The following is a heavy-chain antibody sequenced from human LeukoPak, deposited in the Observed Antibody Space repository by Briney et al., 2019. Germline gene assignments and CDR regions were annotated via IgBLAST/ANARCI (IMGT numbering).Heavy chain of an antibody. V-gene: IGHV3-48*01. CDR2: ISSTGSAR. J-gene: IGHJ4*02. D-gene: IGHD5-18*01. CDR3: AGEARGYSYGARYDIDY. Sequence: GGSLRLSCAASGFTFSDYTMNWVRQAPGKGLEWVSYISSTGSARDYADSVKGRFTISRDNAKKSLSLLMNSLRAEDTAVYFCAGEARGYSYGARYDIDYWGQGTLVTVSS. CDR1: GFTFSDYT.